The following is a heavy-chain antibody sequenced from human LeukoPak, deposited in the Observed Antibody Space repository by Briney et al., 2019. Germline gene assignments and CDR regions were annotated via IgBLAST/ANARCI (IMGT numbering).Heavy chain of an antibody. CDR2: ISWNSGSK. D-gene: IGHD4-17*01. Sequence: PGGSLRLSCAASGFTFDDYAMHWVRQPPGKGLEWVSGISWNSGSKGYADSVKGRFTISRDNAKNSLYLQMDSLGAEDTALYYCAKDMSYGDYMGVDFDYWGQGTLVTVSS. J-gene: IGHJ4*02. V-gene: IGHV3-9*01. CDR3: AKDMSYGDYMGVDFDY. CDR1: GFTFDDYA.